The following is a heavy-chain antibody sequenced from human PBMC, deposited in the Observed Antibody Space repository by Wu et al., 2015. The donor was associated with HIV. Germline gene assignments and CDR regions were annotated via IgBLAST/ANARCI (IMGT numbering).Heavy chain of an antibody. V-gene: IGHV1-24*01. D-gene: IGHD6-19*01. J-gene: IGHJ3*02. Sequence: QVYLVQSGTEVKKPGASVKVACKVSGYSLIELSTHWVRQSPGKGLEWLGGFNGEEDVRIYAQKFQGRVTVTEDTSTNTAHLELSSLTSEDTAVYYCAIAGRFNIRMAGTAAFDIWGQGTMVIVSS. CDR2: FNGEEDVR. CDR1: GYSLIELS. CDR3: AIAGRFNIRMAGTAAFDI.